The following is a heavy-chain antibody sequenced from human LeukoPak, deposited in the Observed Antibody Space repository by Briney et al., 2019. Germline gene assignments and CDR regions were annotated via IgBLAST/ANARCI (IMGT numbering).Heavy chain of an antibody. J-gene: IGHJ4*02. D-gene: IGHD3-22*01. CDR1: GCTFSRFT. V-gene: IGHV1-69*01. CDR2: ITPIFGTA. Sequence: SVKVSCKASGCTFSRFTISWVRQATGQGFAWMGGITPIFGTANFAQKFQGRVWITADESTSTAFMRLSSLRSEDTAVYYCAREWGLESSGYYYAYWGQGTLVTVSS. CDR3: AREWGLESSGYYYAY.